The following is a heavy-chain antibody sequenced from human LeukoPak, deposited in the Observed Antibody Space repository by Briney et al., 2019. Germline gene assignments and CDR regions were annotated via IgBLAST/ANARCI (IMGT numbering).Heavy chain of an antibody. CDR1: GGTFSSYA. V-gene: IGHV1-69*05. CDR3: ARLSNGYSGYYFDY. D-gene: IGHD5-18*01. Sequence: SVKVSCKASGGTFSSYAISWLRQAPGQGLEWMGRIIPIFGTANYAQKFQGRVTITTDESTSTAYMELSSLRSEDTAVYYCARLSNGYSGYYFDYWGQGTLVTVSS. J-gene: IGHJ4*02. CDR2: IIPIFGTA.